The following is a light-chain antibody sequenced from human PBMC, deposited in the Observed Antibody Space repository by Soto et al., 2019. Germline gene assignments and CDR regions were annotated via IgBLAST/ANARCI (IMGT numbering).Light chain of an antibody. CDR2: DVS. CDR1: SSDVGGYND. J-gene: IGLJ2*01. Sequence: QSALTQPASVSGSPGQSITISCTGTSSDVGGYNDVSWYQQHPGKAPKVMIYDVSKRPSGISNRFSGSKSGNTASLTISGLQVEDAADYYCSSYTSGSTRVVFGGGTKLTVL. CDR3: SSYTSGSTRVV. V-gene: IGLV2-14*03.